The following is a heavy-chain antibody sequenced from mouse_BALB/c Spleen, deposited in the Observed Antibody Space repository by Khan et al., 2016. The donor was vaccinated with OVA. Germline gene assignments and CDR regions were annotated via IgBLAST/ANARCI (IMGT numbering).Heavy chain of an antibody. D-gene: IGHD1-1*01. CDR2: INPSNGVT. V-gene: IGHV1S81*02. Sequence: QVQLQQSGAELVKPGASVMLSCKASGYHFTSYYMYWVRQRPGQGLEWIGEINPSNGVTNFSEKFETKATLTVDKSSSTAYMQLSSLTSEDSAVYDCTRPYYYGTSWYFDYWGQGTTLTVSS. J-gene: IGHJ2*01. CDR3: TRPYYYGTSWYFDY. CDR1: GYHFTSYY.